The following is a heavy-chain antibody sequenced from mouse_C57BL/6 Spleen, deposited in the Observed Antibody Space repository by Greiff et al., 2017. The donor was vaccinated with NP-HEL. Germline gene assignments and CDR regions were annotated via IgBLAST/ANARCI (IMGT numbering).Heavy chain of an antibody. CDR2: ISDGGSYT. CDR3: ARGGDYDYDGGDFDY. Sequence: EVNLVESGGGLVKPGGSLKLSCAASGFTFSSYAMSWVRQTPEKRLEWVATISDGGSYTYYPDNVKGRFTISRDNAKNNLYLQMSHLKSEDTAMYYCARGGDYDYDGGDFDYWGQGTTLTVSS. J-gene: IGHJ2*01. D-gene: IGHD2-4*01. V-gene: IGHV5-4*03. CDR1: GFTFSSYA.